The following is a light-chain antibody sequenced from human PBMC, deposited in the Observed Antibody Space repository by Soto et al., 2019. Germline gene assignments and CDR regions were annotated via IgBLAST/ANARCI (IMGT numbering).Light chain of an antibody. CDR2: SAS. CDR3: LQVYNFPRT. Sequence: DIHMTQSPSFVSASIGDSFTITCRASQDIGVRLAWFQQKPGKAPKYLIQSASSLQSGVPSTFSGSGSGTDFTLTINSLHPEDFETYYCLQVYNFPRTFGQGTKVDIK. V-gene: IGKV1-12*01. J-gene: IGKJ1*01. CDR1: QDIGVR.